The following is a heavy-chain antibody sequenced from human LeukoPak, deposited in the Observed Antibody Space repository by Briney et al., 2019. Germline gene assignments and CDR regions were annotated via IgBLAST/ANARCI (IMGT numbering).Heavy chain of an antibody. CDR2: IKQDGSEK. CDR1: GFTFSSYW. D-gene: IGHD1-14*01. V-gene: IGHV3-7*01. J-gene: IGHJ5*02. CDR3: ARDSRWEPNWFDP. Sequence: PGGSLRLSCAASGFTFSSYWMSWVRQAPGKGLEWVANIKQDGSEKYYVDSVKGRFTISRDNAKNSLYLQMNSLRAEDTAVYYCARDSRWEPNWFDPWGQGTLVTVSS.